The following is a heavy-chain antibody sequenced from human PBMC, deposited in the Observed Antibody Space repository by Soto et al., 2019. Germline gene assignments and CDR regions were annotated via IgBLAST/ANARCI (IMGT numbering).Heavy chain of an antibody. D-gene: IGHD4-17*01. J-gene: IGHJ6*02. CDR1: GGSISSRSYY. CDR2: MYYSGST. Sequence: SETLSLTCTVSGGSISSRSYYWGWIRQPPGKGLEWIGSMYYSGSTYYNPSLKSRVTISVDTSKNQFSLKLSSVTAADSAVYYCAADTVTLYYYYYGMDVWGQGTPVTVSS. V-gene: IGHV4-39*01. CDR3: AADTVTLYYYYYGMDV.